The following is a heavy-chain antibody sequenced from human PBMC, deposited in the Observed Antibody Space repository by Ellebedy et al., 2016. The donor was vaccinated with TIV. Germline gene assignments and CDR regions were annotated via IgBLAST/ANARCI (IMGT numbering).Heavy chain of an antibody. V-gene: IGHV3-7*03. CDR1: GFTFSSYW. CDR3: ARDRTPGDGYWVFDY. J-gene: IGHJ4*02. CDR2: INQHGSDI. Sequence: PGGSLRLSCAASGFTFSSYWMNWVRQAPGKGLQWVANINQHGSDINYVDSVRGRFSISRDNSKTTVDLQMNSLRAEDTAVYFCARDRTPGDGYWVFDYWGQGTLVTVSS. D-gene: IGHD5-18*01.